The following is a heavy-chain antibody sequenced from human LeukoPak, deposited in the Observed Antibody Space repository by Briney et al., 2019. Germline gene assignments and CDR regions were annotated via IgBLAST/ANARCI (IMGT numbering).Heavy chain of an antibody. CDR3: AREAGRDAFDI. V-gene: IGHV3-23*01. CDR2: IYGSDDKT. D-gene: IGHD6-13*01. Sequence: PGGSLRLSCVASGFTFSNYAMSWVRQAPGKGLELVSGIYGSDDKTVYGDAVKGRFTISRDNSKNTLYLQMNSLRAEDTAVYYCAREAGRDAFDIWGQGTMVTVSS. CDR1: GFTFSNYA. J-gene: IGHJ3*02.